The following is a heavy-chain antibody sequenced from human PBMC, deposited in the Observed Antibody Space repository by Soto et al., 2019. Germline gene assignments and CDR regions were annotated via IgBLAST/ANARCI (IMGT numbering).Heavy chain of an antibody. CDR1: GFIFRSYA. CDR3: AEDDYYVDY. V-gene: IGHV3-23*01. Sequence: PGGSLRLSCAASGFIFRSYAMTWVRQAPGKGLEWVSTISVSGSPYYADSVKGRFTISRDNSKDTLYLQMNSLRAEDTAVYYCAEDDYYVDYWGQGISVTVSS. D-gene: IGHD3-10*01. J-gene: IGHJ4*02. CDR2: ISVSGSP.